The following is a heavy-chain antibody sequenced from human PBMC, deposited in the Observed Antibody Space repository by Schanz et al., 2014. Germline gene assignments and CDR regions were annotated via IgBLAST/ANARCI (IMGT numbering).Heavy chain of an antibody. Sequence: EQLVESGGGVVQPGGSLRLSCAVSGFTVSSYGMHWVRQAPGKGLEWVSAISGSGGSTYYADSVKGRFTISRDNSKNTLYLHMNTLRSDDTAVYYCARSAGRDFWSGYYTRFDYWGQGTLVTVSS. CDR2: ISGSGGST. CDR3: ARSAGRDFWSGYYTRFDY. CDR1: GFTVSSYG. J-gene: IGHJ4*02. V-gene: IGHV3-23*04. D-gene: IGHD3-3*01.